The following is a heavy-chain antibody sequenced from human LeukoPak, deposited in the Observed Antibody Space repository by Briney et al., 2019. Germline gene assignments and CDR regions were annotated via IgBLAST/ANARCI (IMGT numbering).Heavy chain of an antibody. CDR1: GYTFTSYD. J-gene: IGHJ4*02. Sequence: GASVKVSCKASGYTFTSYDINWVRQATGQGLEWMGWMNPNSGNTGYAQKFQGRVTMTRNTSISTAYMELSSLRSEDTAVYYCARGYCTNGVCYRPRGNFDYWGQGTLVTVSS. V-gene: IGHV1-8*01. D-gene: IGHD2-8*01. CDR3: ARGYCTNGVCYRPRGNFDY. CDR2: MNPNSGNT.